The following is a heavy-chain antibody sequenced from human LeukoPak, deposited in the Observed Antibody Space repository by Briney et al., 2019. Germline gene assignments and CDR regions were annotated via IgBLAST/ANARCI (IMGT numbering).Heavy chain of an antibody. CDR2: INPNNPDSGGT. V-gene: IGHV1-2*02. CDR3: ARDRDFWSGTSAFNI. CDR1: GYTFTVYY. Sequence: ASVKVSCKASGYTFTVYYMHWVRQAPGQGLEWMGWINPNNPDSGGTNYAQKFQGRVTMTSDASISTAYLELSRLRSDDTAVYYCARDRDFWSGTSAFNIWGQGTMVTVSS. D-gene: IGHD3-3*01. J-gene: IGHJ3*02.